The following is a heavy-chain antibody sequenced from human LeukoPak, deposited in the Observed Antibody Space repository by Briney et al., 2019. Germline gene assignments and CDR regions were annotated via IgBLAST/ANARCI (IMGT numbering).Heavy chain of an antibody. J-gene: IGHJ4*02. V-gene: IGHV4-61*01. CDR3: ARAAVGYYGYYFDY. Sequence: KPSETLSLTCTVSGYSISSGYYWGWIRQTPGKGLEWIGYIYYSGSTNYNPSLKSRVTISVDTSKNQFSLKLSSVTAADTAVYYCARAAVGYYGYYFDYWGQGTLVTVSS. CDR1: GYSISSGYY. CDR2: IYYSGST. D-gene: IGHD3-22*01.